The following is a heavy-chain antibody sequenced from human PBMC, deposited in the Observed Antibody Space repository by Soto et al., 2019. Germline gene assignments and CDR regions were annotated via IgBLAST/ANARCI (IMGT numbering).Heavy chain of an antibody. CDR3: ARQYYSGSGRQIDY. Sequence: SETLSLTCIVSGGSISTSNIQWAWIRQPPGRGLDWVGSIFSSGGTYYNPSLKSRVTISVHTSMNQFSLKLSSVTAADTAVYYCARQYYSGSGRQIDYWGQGSLVTVSS. CDR1: GGSISTSNIQ. CDR2: IFSSGGT. D-gene: IGHD3-10*01. V-gene: IGHV4-39*01. J-gene: IGHJ4*02.